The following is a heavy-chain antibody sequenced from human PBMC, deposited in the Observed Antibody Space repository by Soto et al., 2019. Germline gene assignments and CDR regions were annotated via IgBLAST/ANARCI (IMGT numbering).Heavy chain of an antibody. J-gene: IGHJ3*02. CDR1: GFTFDDYA. D-gene: IGHD6-25*01. CDR2: ISWNSGSI. Sequence: GGSLRLSCAASGFTFDDYAMHWVRQAPGKGLEWVSGISWNSGSIGYADSVKGRFTISRDNAKNSLYLQMNSLRAEDTALYYCAKAPRLSSGGAFDIWGQGTMVTV. V-gene: IGHV3-9*01. CDR3: AKAPRLSSGGAFDI.